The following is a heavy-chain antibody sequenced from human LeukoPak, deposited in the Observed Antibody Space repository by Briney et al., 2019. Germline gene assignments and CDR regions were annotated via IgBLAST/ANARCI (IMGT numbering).Heavy chain of an antibody. CDR2: ISSSSNI. Sequence: GGSPRLSCAASGFSFSVSGMNWVRQAPGKGLEWVSYISSSSNINYADSVRGRFTISRDNAKNSLYLHMDSLRVEDMAVYYCARGGAARPDYWGQGTLVTVSS. J-gene: IGHJ4*02. D-gene: IGHD6-6*01. CDR1: GFSFSVSG. CDR3: ARGGAARPDY. V-gene: IGHV3-69-1*01.